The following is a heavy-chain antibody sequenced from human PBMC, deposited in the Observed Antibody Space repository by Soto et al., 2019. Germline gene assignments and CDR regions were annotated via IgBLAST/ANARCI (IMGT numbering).Heavy chain of an antibody. Sequence: QVQLVQSGAEVKKPGSSVKVSCKASGGTFSSYAISWVRQAPGQGREWMGGIIPICGTANYAQKFQGRVTITADESTSTAYMELSSLSSEDTAVYYCARAEMATINTPASWGQGTMVTVSS. CDR2: IIPICGTA. CDR1: GGTFSSYA. J-gene: IGHJ5*02. D-gene: IGHD5-12*01. CDR3: ARAEMATINTPAS. V-gene: IGHV1-69*01.